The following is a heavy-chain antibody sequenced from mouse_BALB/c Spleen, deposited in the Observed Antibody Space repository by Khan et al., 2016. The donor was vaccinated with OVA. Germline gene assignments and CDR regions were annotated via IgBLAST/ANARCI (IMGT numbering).Heavy chain of an antibody. D-gene: IGHD2-1*01. CDR3: ANGNYGWFAY. J-gene: IGHJ3*01. CDR2: ISSAATYT. CDR1: GFTFSSFV. Sequence: EVELVESGGVLVEPGGSLKLSCAASGFTFSSFVMSWVRQTPEKRLEWVATISSAATYTYYPDSVKGRFTISRDNAKNTLYLQMKSLRSDDTAIYYCANGNYGWFAYWGQGTLVTVST. V-gene: IGHV5-9-1*01.